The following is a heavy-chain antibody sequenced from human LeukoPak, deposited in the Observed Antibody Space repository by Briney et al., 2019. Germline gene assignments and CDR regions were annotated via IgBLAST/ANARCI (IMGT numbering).Heavy chain of an antibody. J-gene: IGHJ4*02. D-gene: IGHD4-17*01. CDR1: GFTFSTYP. CDR3: ARDGLPDYGDYAGVH. CDR2: ISSNSEST. Sequence: GGSLRLSCAASGFTFSTYPMSWVRQAPGKGLQWVSLISSNSESTAYADSVRGRFTISRDDSANTLYLQMDSLRAKDTAVYYCARDGLPDYGDYAGVHWGQGTLVTVSS. V-gene: IGHV3-23*01.